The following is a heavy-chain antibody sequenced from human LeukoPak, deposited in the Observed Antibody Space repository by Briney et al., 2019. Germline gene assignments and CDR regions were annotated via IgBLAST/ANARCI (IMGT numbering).Heavy chain of an antibody. CDR2: ISGSGGNT. CDR3: AKGTGINHYHWIDP. D-gene: IGHD3/OR15-3a*01. V-gene: IGHV3-23*01. CDR1: GFTFSNYA. J-gene: IGHJ5*02. Sequence: PGGSLKLSCAASGFTFSNYAMNWVRQAPGKGLEWVSGISGSGGNTYYADSVKGRFTISRDNSKNTLYLQMNSLRAEDTALYYCAKGTGINHYHWIDPWGQGTQVTVSS.